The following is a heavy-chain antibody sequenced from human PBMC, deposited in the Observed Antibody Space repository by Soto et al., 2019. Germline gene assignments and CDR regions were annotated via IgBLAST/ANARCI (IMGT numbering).Heavy chain of an antibody. J-gene: IGHJ6*02. CDR2: IKQDGSEK. CDR3: VRDWSAFWGMDV. CDR1: GFTFSTYW. V-gene: IGHV3-7*01. Sequence: GSLRLSCAASGFTFSTYWMNWVRQAPGKGLEWVANIKQDGSEKYYVDSVKGRFAISRDNAKDSLFLQMNNLRAEDTAVYYCVRDWSAFWGMDVWGQGTTVTVSS.